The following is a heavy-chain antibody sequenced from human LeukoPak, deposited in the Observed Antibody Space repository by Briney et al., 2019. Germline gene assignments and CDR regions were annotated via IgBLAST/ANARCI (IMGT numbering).Heavy chain of an antibody. CDR2: ISANNGNR. V-gene: IGHV1-18*01. CDR3: ARQGYGGHSRGAADY. CDR1: GYTFTNYS. D-gene: IGHD4-23*01. Sequence: ASVKVSCKASGYTFTNYSISWVRQAPGQGLEWMGWISANNGNRNYALKLQDRVSITTDTSTSTAYMELRSLRSDDTAVYYCARQGYGGHSRGAADYWGQGTLVTVSS. J-gene: IGHJ4*02.